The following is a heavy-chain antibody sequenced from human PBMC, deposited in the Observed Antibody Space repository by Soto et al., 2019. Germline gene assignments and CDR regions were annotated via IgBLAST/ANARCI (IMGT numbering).Heavy chain of an antibody. V-gene: IGHV4-31*03. Sequence: QVQLQESGPGLVKPSQTLSLTCTVSGGSISSGGYYWSWIRQHPGKGLEWIGNIYYSGSTDYNPPLKSRITLSVDTSHNQFSLKLTAVTAADTAVYYCARARYDLDYWGQGTLVTVSS. CDR2: IYYSGST. CDR1: GGSISSGGYY. D-gene: IGHD3-3*01. J-gene: IGHJ4*02. CDR3: ARARYDLDY.